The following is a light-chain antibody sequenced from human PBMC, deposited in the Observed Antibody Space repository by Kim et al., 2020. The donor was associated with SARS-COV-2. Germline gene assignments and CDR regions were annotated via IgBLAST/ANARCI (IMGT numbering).Light chain of an antibody. Sequence: SPGERATLSGRASQSVRSNYLAWYQHKPGQAPRLVIYDTSSRATGIPDRFSGSGSGTDFTLTISRVEPEDFAIYYCQQYGSSRPDTFGQGTKLEI. J-gene: IGKJ2*01. CDR1: QSVRSNY. CDR3: QQYGSSRPDT. V-gene: IGKV3-20*01. CDR2: DTS.